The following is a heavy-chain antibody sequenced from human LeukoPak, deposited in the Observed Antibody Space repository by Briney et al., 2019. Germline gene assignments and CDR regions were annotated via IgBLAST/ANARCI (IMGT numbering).Heavy chain of an antibody. CDR2: IYYSGST. CDR1: GGSISSYY. J-gene: IGHJ6*04. V-gene: IGHV4-59*01. Sequence: SETLSLTCTVSGGSISSYYWSWIRQPPGKGLEWLGYIYYSGSTNYNPSLKSRVTISVDTSKNQFSLKLSSVTAADTAVYYCARDRLGGGYYGSGARGRGMDVWGKGTTVTVSS. D-gene: IGHD3-10*01. CDR3: ARDRLGGGYYGSGARGRGMDV.